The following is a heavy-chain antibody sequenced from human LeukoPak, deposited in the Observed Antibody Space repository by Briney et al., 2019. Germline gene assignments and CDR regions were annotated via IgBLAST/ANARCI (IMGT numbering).Heavy chain of an antibody. CDR2: ISAYNGNT. Sequence: ASVKVSCKASGYTFTSYGISWVRQAPGQGLEWMGWISAYNGNTNYAQKLQGRVTMTTDTSTSTAYMELRSLRSDDTAVYYYARRSNYDFWSGYYTNYYYYMDVWGKGTTVTVSS. V-gene: IGHV1-18*01. CDR1: GYTFTSYG. CDR3: ARRSNYDFWSGYYTNYYYYMDV. J-gene: IGHJ6*03. D-gene: IGHD3-3*01.